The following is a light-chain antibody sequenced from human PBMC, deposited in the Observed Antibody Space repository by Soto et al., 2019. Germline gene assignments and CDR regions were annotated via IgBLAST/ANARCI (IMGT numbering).Light chain of an antibody. CDR1: QGISNY. CDR3: QEYNSAACT. J-gene: IGKJ3*01. V-gene: IGKV1-27*01. Sequence: DIQMTQSPSSLSASVGDRVTITCRASQGISNYLAWYQQKPGKVPKLLIYAASTLQSGVPSRFTGSGSGTDFSLTISSLQPEDVATYYCQEYNSAACTFGPGTKVDIK. CDR2: AAS.